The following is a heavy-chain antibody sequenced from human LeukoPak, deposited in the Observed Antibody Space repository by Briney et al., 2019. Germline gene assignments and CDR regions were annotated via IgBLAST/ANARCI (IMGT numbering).Heavy chain of an antibody. V-gene: IGHV1-69*04. CDR2: IIPIFGIA. J-gene: IGHJ4*02. CDR1: GGTFSSYA. Sequence: SVKVSCKASGGTFSSYAISWVRQAPGQGLEWMGRIIPIFGIANYAQKFQGRVTITADKSTSTAYMELSSLRSEGTAVYYCARDSAHYFDYWGQGTLVTVSS. CDR3: ARDSAHYFDY.